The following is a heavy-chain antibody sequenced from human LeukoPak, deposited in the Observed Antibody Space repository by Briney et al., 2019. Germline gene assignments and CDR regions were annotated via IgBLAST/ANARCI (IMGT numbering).Heavy chain of an antibody. Sequence: PSETLSLTCTVSGGSISSYYWSWIRQPPGKGLEWIGYIYYSGSTNYNPSLKSRVTISVDTSKNQFSLRLSSVTAADTAVYYCARSRGLYYYDSSGYYHGYYFDYWGQGTLVTVSS. V-gene: IGHV4-59*01. J-gene: IGHJ4*02. CDR3: ARSRGLYYYDSSGYYHGYYFDY. D-gene: IGHD3-22*01. CDR1: GGSISSYY. CDR2: IYYSGST.